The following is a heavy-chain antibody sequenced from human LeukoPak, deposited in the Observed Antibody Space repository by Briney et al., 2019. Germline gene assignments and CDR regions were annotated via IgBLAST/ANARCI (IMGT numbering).Heavy chain of an antibody. Sequence: PGGSLRLSCAASGFTFSSYSMNWVRQAPGKGLEWVSSISSSSSYIYYAGSVKGRFTISRDNAKNSLYLQMNSLRAEDTAVYYCARLEQQLVQVYWGQGTLVTVSS. D-gene: IGHD6-13*01. CDR3: ARLEQQLVQVY. J-gene: IGHJ4*02. V-gene: IGHV3-21*01. CDR1: GFTFSSYS. CDR2: ISSSSSYI.